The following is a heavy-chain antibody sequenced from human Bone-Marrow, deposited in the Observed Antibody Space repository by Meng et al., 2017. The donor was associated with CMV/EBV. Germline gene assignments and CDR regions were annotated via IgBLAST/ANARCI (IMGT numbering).Heavy chain of an antibody. J-gene: IGHJ6*02. Sequence: GSLRLSCTVSGGSISSYYWSWIRQPPGKGLEWIGYIYYSGSTNYNPSLKSRVTISVDTSKNQFSLKLSSVTAADTAVYYCARGAVPKGMDVWGQGTTVTVSS. V-gene: IGHV4-59*12. D-gene: IGHD6-19*01. CDR1: GGSISSYY. CDR3: ARGAVPKGMDV. CDR2: IYYSGST.